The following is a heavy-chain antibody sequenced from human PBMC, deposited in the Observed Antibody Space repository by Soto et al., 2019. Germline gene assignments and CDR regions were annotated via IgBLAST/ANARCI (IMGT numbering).Heavy chain of an antibody. V-gene: IGHV1-18*01. CDR3: ARMGDVPYYYYGMDV. CDR2: INGYNGNT. Sequence: QVQLVQSGAEVKKPGASVKVSCKASGYTFTSYGITWVRQAPGQGREWLGWINGYNGNTNYAQKLQGRVNMTTDTSTSTAYMERRSLRSDDTAVYYCARMGDVPYYYYGMDVWGQGTTVTVSS. CDR1: GYTFTSYG. D-gene: IGHD3-16*01. J-gene: IGHJ6*02.